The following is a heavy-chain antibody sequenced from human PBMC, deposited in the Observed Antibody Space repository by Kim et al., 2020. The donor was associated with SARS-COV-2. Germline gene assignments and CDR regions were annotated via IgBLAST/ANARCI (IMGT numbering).Heavy chain of an antibody. V-gene: IGHV4-34*01. J-gene: IGHJ4*02. Sequence: SETLSLTCAVYGGSFSGYYWSWIRQPPGKGLEWIGEINHSGSTNYNPSLKSRVTISVDTSKNQFSLKLSSVTAADTAVYYCARGRKGRDGYINFDYWGQGTLVTVSS. CDR1: GGSFSGYY. CDR3: ARGRKGRDGYINFDY. CDR2: INHSGST. D-gene: IGHD5-12*01.